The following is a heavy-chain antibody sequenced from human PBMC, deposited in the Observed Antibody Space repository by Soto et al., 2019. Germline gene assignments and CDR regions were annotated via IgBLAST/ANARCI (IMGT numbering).Heavy chain of an antibody. Sequence: ASVKVSSKFPGDTLTELSLHSVRHAPGQGLEWMGWINPNSGGTNYAQKFQGWVTMTRDTSISTAYMELSRLRSDDTAVYYCAREGDSGSYYFDYWGQGTLVTVSS. CDR2: INPNSGGT. CDR3: AREGDSGSYYFDY. CDR1: GDTLTELS. J-gene: IGHJ4*02. D-gene: IGHD1-26*01. V-gene: IGHV1-2*04.